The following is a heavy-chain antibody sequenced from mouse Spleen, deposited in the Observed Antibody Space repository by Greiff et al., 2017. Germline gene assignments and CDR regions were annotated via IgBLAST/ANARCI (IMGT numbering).Heavy chain of an antibody. CDR2: IWSGGST. CDR1: GFSLTSYG. V-gene: IGHV2-2*02. D-gene: IGHD3-2*01. Sequence: VQLVESGPGLVQPSQSLSITCTVSGFSLTSYGVHWVRQSPGKGLEWLGVIWSGGSTDYNAAFISRLSISKDNSKSQVFFKMNSLQANDAAIYYCAGQLGLRNYYAMDYWGQGTSVTVSS. J-gene: IGHJ4*01. CDR3: AGQLGLRNYYAMDY.